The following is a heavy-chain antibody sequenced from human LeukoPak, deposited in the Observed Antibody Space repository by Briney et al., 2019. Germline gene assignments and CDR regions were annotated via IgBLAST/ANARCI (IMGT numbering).Heavy chain of an antibody. Sequence: AESLKISCEASGYRFTNYWIGWVRQMPGKRLEWMGIIYSGDSDTRYTPSFEGQVTISVDKSISTDYLQWSSLKASDTAMYYCARRLRGTADAFDIWGQGTMVTVS. CDR1: GYRFTNYW. D-gene: IGHD3-16*01. CDR2: IYSGDSDT. J-gene: IGHJ3*02. CDR3: ARRLRGTADAFDI. V-gene: IGHV5-51*01.